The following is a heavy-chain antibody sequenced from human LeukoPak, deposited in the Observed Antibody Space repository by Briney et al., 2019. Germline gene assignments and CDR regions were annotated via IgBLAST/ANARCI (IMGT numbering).Heavy chain of an antibody. Sequence: GSLRLSCAASGFTFSSYAMSWVRQAPGKGLEWVSAISGSGGSTYYADSVKGRFTISRDNSKNTLYLQMNSLRAEDTAVYYCATVSGSFTSFDYWGQGTLVTVSS. J-gene: IGHJ4*02. CDR2: ISGSGGST. V-gene: IGHV3-23*01. D-gene: IGHD1-26*01. CDR3: ATVSGSFTSFDY. CDR1: GFTFSSYA.